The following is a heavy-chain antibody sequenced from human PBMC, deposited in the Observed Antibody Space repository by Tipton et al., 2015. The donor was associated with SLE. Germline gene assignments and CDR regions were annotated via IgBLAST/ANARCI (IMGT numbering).Heavy chain of an antibody. Sequence: SLRLSCAASGFTFSNYAMHWVRQAPGKGLEWVALISYDGSNKYYADSVKGRFTISRDNSKDTLYLQMNNLRAEDTAVYYCARDSASVYAIGYWGQGTLVTVSS. CDR2: ISYDGSNK. J-gene: IGHJ4*02. D-gene: IGHD2-8*01. CDR1: GFTFSNYA. V-gene: IGHV3-30*04. CDR3: ARDSASVYAIGY.